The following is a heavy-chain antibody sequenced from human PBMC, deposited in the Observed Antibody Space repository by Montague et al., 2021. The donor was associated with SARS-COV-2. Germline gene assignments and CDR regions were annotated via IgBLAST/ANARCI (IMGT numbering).Heavy chain of an antibody. D-gene: IGHD2-8*02. J-gene: IGHJ6*02. CDR3: ARDLVAGGMDV. CDR2: IYYSGST. Sequence: SQTLSLTCTVSGGSISSYYWSWIRQPPGKGLEWIGYIYYSGSTNYNPSLKSRVTISVDTSKNQFSLELSSATAADTAVYYCARDLVAGGMDVWGQGTTVTVSS. CDR1: GGSISSYY. V-gene: IGHV4-59*01.